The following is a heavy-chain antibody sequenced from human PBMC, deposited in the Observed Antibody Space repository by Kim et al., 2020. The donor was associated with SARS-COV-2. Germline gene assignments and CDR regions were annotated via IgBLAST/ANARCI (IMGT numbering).Heavy chain of an antibody. V-gene: IGHV4-34*01. CDR2: INHSGST. J-gene: IGHJ6*02. CDR3: ARGAVVDTAMAHYYYYGMDV. D-gene: IGHD5-18*01. Sequence: SETLSLTCAVYGGSFSGYYWSWIRQPPGKGLEWIGEINHSGSTNYNPSLKSRVTISVDTSKNQFSLKLSSVTAADTAVYYCARGAVVDTAMAHYYYYGMDVWGQGTTVTVSS. CDR1: GGSFSGYY.